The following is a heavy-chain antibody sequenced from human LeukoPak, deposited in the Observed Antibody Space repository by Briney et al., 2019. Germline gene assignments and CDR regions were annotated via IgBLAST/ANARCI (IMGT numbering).Heavy chain of an antibody. CDR3: ANVPGFSVTFSEVVTDDAFDI. J-gene: IGHJ3*02. D-gene: IGHD3-3*01. CDR1: GFTFSSYA. CDR2: ISGSGGST. V-gene: IGHV3-23*01. Sequence: PGGSLRLSCAASGFTFSSYAMSWVRQAPGKGLEWVSAISGSGGSTYYADSVKGRFTISRDNSKNTVYLQMNSLRAEDTAVYYCANVPGFSVTFSEVVTDDAFDIWGQGTIVTVSS.